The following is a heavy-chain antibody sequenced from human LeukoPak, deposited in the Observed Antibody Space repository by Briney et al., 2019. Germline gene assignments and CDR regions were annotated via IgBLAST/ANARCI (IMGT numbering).Heavy chain of an antibody. J-gene: IGHJ3*01. CDR1: GYSFISSW. CDR3: ARYDGSETNDAFDV. D-gene: IGHD3-22*01. CDR2: IYPYDSDT. Sequence: GESLKISCKGSGYSFISSWIGWVRQVPGKGLEWMGIIYPYDSDTRYSPSFRGQVTISADKSISTAYLQWSSLKASDTATYYCARYDGSETNDAFDVWGQGTLVTVSS. V-gene: IGHV5-51*01.